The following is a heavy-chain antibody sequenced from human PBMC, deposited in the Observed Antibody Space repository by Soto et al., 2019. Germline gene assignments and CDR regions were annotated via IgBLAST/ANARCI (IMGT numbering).Heavy chain of an antibody. V-gene: IGHV3-21*01. D-gene: IGHD5-12*01. CDR1: GGTFSSYS. Sequence: GGSLRLSSAASGGTFSSYSMNWVRQAPGKGLEWVSSISSSSSYIYYADSVKGRFTISRDNAKNSLYLQMNSLRAEDTAVYYCARDDHGYFIYWGQGTLVTVSS. CDR3: ARDDHGYFIY. CDR2: ISSSSSYI. J-gene: IGHJ4*02.